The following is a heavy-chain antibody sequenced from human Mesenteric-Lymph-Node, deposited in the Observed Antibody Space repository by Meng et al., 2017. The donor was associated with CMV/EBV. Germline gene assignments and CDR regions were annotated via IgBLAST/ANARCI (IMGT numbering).Heavy chain of an antibody. CDR2: IHYSGSS. D-gene: IGHD2-8*01. J-gene: IGHJ1*01. Sequence: WSWIRQPPGKGLEWIGHIHYSGSSNYNPSLKSRVTILLDTSKNQFSLRLTSVTAADTAVYYCARNEGGMTRYCSNGVCYVVAEYFQYWGQGTLVTVSS. V-gene: IGHV4-59*01. CDR3: ARNEGGMTRYCSNGVCYVVAEYFQY.